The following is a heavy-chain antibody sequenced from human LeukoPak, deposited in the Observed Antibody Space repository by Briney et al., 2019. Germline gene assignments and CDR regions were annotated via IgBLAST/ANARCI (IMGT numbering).Heavy chain of an antibody. V-gene: IGHV1-2*02. CDR2: INPNSGGT. Sequence: ASVKVSCKASGYTFTSYGISWVRQAPGQGLEWMGWINPNSGGTNYAQKFQGRVTMTRDTSISTAYMELSSLRSDDTAVYYCAKIKQQLVYFDYWGQGTLVTVSS. J-gene: IGHJ4*02. CDR3: AKIKQQLVYFDY. CDR1: GYTFTSYG. D-gene: IGHD6-13*01.